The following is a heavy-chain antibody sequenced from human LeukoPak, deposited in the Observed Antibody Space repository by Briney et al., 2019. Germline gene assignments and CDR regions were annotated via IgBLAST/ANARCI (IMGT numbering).Heavy chain of an antibody. CDR3: ARLAGDYVIIRRYNWFDP. CDR1: GGSFSGYY. J-gene: IGHJ5*02. CDR2: INHSGST. Sequence: SSETLSLTCAVYGGSFSGYYWSWIRQPPGKGLEWIGEINHSGSTNYNPSLKGRVTISVDTSKNQFSLKLSSVTAADTAVYYCARLAGDYVIIRRYNWFDPWGQGTLVTVSS. D-gene: IGHD4-17*01. V-gene: IGHV4-34*01.